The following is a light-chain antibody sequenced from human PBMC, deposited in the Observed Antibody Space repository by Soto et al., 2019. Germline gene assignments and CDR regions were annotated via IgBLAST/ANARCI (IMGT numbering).Light chain of an antibody. Sequence: DIQMTQSPSSLSASVGDRVTITCRASQSISSFLAWYQQKPGKAPNLLMYAASTLQSGVPSRFSGGESGTEYTLTISSLQPEDSATYYCQQLYIFPRTFGQGTRLEIK. CDR1: QSISSF. CDR3: QQLYIFPRT. V-gene: IGKV1-9*01. J-gene: IGKJ5*01. CDR2: AAS.